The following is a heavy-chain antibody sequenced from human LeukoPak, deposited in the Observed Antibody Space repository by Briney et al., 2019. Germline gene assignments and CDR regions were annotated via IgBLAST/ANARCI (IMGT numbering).Heavy chain of an antibody. V-gene: IGHV4-30-4*01. CDR3: ARDQVVRGVRYGMDV. D-gene: IGHD3-10*01. J-gene: IGHJ6*02. CDR2: IYYSGST. Sequence: SETLSLTCTVSGGSISSGDYYWSWIRQPPGKGLEWIGYIYYSGSTYYNPSLKSRVTISVDTSKNQFSLKLSSVTAADTAVYYCARDQVVRGVRYGMDVWGQGTTVTVSS. CDR1: GGSISSGDYY.